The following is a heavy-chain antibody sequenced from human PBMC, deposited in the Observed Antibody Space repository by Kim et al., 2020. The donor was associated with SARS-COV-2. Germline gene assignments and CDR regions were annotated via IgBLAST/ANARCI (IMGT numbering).Heavy chain of an antibody. CDR3: AKDWGDYYDSSGPIDY. V-gene: IGHV3-9*01. Sequence: GGSLRLSCAASGFTFDDYAMHWVRQAPGKGLEWVSGISWNSGSIGYADSVKGRFTISRDNAKNSLYLQMNSLRAEDTALYYCAKDWGDYYDSSGPIDYWGQGTLVTVS. J-gene: IGHJ4*02. D-gene: IGHD3-22*01. CDR2: ISWNSGSI. CDR1: GFTFDDYA.